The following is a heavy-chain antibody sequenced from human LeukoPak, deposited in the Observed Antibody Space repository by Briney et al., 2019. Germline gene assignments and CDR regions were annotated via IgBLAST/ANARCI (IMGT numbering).Heavy chain of an antibody. J-gene: IGHJ5*02. CDR2: INHSGST. CDR3: ARAPKYCSSTSCPRFDP. CDR1: GGSFSGYY. Sequence: SETLSLTCAVYGGSFSGYYWSRIRQPPGKGLEWVGEINHSGSTNYNPSLKSRVTISVDTSKSECSLKLSSVTAADTAVYYCARAPKYCSSTSCPRFDPWGQGTLVTVSS. V-gene: IGHV4-34*01. D-gene: IGHD2-2*01.